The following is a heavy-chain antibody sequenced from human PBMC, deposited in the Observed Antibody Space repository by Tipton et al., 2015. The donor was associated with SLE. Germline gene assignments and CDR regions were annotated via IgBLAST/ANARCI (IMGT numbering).Heavy chain of an antibody. CDR3: ARDSSGYSIFFDY. V-gene: IGHV4-34*01. CDR1: GFTFSSYA. D-gene: IGHD3-22*01. J-gene: IGHJ4*02. Sequence: LRLSCAASGFTFSSYAMSWVRQAPGKGLEWIGEINHSGSTNYNPSLKSRVTISVDTSKNQFSLKLSSVTAADTAVYYCARDSSGYSIFFDYWGQGTLVTVSS. CDR2: INHSGST.